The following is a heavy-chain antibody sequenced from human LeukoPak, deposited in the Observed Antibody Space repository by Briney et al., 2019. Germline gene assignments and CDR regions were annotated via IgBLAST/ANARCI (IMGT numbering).Heavy chain of an antibody. V-gene: IGHV3-23*01. Sequence: GGSLRLSCATSAFTFRSYAMSWVRHTPPQGLEWFSAISASGGSTDYADSVKGRSTISRDISKNPLSLQMNSVSAEDTAVYYCARAMPCTSTSCYRFDYWGQGALVTVSS. CDR2: ISASGGST. CDR3: ARAMPCTSTSCYRFDY. CDR1: AFTFRSYA. J-gene: IGHJ4*02. D-gene: IGHD2-2*01.